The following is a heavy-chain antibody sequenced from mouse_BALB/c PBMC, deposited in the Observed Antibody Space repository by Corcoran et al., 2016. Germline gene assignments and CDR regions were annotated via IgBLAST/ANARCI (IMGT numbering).Heavy chain of an antibody. J-gene: IGHJ3*01. CDR2: ILPGSGST. CDR1: GYTFSSYW. V-gene: IGHV1-9*01. D-gene: IGHD1-1*01. Sequence: QVQLQQSGAELMKPGASVKISCKATGYTFSSYWIEWVKQRPGHSLEWIGEILPGSGSTNYNEKFKGKATFTADKSSNTAYMQLSSRTSKDSACYDCARSNGSSRAWFAYWGQGTLVTVSA. CDR3: ARSNGSSRAWFAY.